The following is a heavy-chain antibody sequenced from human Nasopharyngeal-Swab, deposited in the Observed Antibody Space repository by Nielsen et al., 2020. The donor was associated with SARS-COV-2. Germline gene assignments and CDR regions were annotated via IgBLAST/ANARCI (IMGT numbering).Heavy chain of an antibody. Sequence: GESLKISCAASGFTFSNYAMSWVRQAPGRGLEWVSVISGSGGATHSADSAKGRFAISRDNSKNTLYLQMNSLRAEDTAVYYCARALEYSSSSWDYWGQGTLVTVSS. CDR3: ARALEYSSSSWDY. CDR2: ISGSGGAT. CDR1: GFTFSNYA. D-gene: IGHD6-6*01. V-gene: IGHV3-23*01. J-gene: IGHJ4*02.